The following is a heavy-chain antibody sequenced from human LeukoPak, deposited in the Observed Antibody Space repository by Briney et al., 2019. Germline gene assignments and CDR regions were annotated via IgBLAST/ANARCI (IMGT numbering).Heavy chain of an antibody. CDR1: GGSISSSSYY. CDR2: IYYSGST. V-gene: IGHV4-39*01. D-gene: IGHD3-10*01. Sequence: SETLSLTCTVSGGSISSSSYYWGWIRQPPGKGLEWIGSIYYSGSTYYNPSLKSRVTISVDTSKNQFSLKLSSVTAADTAVYYCARHRGVTHYDYWGQGTLVTVSS. CDR3: ARHRGVTHYDY. J-gene: IGHJ4*02.